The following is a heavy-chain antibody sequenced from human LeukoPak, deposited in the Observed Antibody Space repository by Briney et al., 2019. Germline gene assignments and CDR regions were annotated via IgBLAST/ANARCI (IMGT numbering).Heavy chain of an antibody. J-gene: IGHJ5*02. Sequence: GESLRISCKGSGYSFTSYWITWVRLMPGEGLEWMGTIDPGDSYTNYSPSFQDHVTISVDRSITTAYLQWSSLKASDTAIYYCARRRADSSGYFYGGFDPWGQGTLVTVSS. D-gene: IGHD3-22*01. CDR2: IDPGDSYT. CDR1: GYSFTSYW. CDR3: ARRRADSSGYFYGGFDP. V-gene: IGHV5-10-1*01.